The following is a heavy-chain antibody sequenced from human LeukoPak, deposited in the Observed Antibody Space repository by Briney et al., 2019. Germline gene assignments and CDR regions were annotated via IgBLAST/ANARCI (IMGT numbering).Heavy chain of an antibody. CDR3: ARVRGDAFDI. Sequence: ASVKVSCKASGGTFSSYAISWVRQAPGQGLEWMGGIIPIFGTANYAQKFQGRVAITTDESTSTAYMELSSLRSEDTAVYYCARVRGDAFDIWGQGTMVTVSS. J-gene: IGHJ3*02. D-gene: IGHD3-10*01. V-gene: IGHV1-69*05. CDR2: IIPIFGTA. CDR1: GGTFSSYA.